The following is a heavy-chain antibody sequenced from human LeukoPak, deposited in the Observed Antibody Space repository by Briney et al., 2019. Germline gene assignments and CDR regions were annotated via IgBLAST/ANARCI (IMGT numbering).Heavy chain of an antibody. CDR1: GGSVSSAY. D-gene: IGHD5-24*01. V-gene: IGHV4-59*08. J-gene: IGHJ4*02. CDR3: ARLDAAAGRYLQFFY. CDR2: VYFSGST. Sequence: SETLSLTCAVSGGSVSSAYWSWIRQPPGKGLEWIGYVYFSGSTNYNPSLTSRVTISADTSKNHFSLKLSSVTAADTAVYYCARLDAAAGRYLQFFYWGQGTLVTVSS.